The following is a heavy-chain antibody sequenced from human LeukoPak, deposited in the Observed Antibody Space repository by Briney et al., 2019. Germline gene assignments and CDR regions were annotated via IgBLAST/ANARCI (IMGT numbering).Heavy chain of an antibody. V-gene: IGHV3-7*02. CDR2: IKQDGGEK. Sequence: PGGSLRLSCAASGFTFSAYWMSWVRQAPGKGLEWVANIKQDGGEKYYVDSVKGRFTISRDNAKNSLYLQMNSLRTEDTAVYYCALGYYDSSGYYPSSYWGQGTLVTVSS. D-gene: IGHD3-22*01. CDR1: GFTFSAYW. CDR3: ALGYYDSSGYYPSSY. J-gene: IGHJ4*02.